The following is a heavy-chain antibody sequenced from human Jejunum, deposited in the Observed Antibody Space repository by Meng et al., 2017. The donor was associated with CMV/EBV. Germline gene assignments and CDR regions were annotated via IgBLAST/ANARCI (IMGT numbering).Heavy chain of an antibody. Sequence: QVLLVGVGGGVVQPGRSLRLSCAASGFTFSTYIIHWVRKAPGKGLEWVAVISSDGSNKYYADSVKGRFTISRDNSKNTLYLQMNSLRAEDTAVYYCARGHDGYNYLFDYWGQGTLVTVSS. CDR3: ARGHDGYNYLFDY. D-gene: IGHD5-24*01. CDR2: ISSDGSNK. V-gene: IGHV3-30-3*01. J-gene: IGHJ4*02. CDR1: GFTFSTYI.